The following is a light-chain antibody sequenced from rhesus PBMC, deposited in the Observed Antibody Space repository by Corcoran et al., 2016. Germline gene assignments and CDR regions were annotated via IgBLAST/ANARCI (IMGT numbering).Light chain of an antibody. Sequence: DIQMTQSPSSLSASVGDTVTITCRASQGISSWLVWYQQKPGKAPKLLIDKASSLKSGVPSRFSGSGSGTDFTLTISSLQSEDSATYHCQQYSTRPWTFGQGTKVEIK. CDR2: KAS. J-gene: IGKJ1*01. CDR3: QQYSTRPWT. CDR1: QGISSW. V-gene: IGKV1-22*01.